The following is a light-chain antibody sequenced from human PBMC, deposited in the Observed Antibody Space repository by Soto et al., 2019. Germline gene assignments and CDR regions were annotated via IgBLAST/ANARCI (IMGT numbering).Light chain of an antibody. CDR1: SSDVGSYNL. CDR3: CSYAGSSTYV. CDR2: EVS. Sequence: QSVLTQPASVSGSPGQSITISCTGTSSDVGSYNLVSWYQQHPGKAPKLMIYEVSKRPSGFSNRFSGSKSGNTASLTIFGLQAEDKADYYCCSYAGSSTYVFGTGTKVTVL. V-gene: IGLV2-23*02. J-gene: IGLJ1*01.